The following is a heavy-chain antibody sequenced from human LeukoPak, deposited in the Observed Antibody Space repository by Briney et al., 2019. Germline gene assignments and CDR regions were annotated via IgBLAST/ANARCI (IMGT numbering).Heavy chain of an antibody. CDR3: AKDLVPMAGIIDY. Sequence: SGGSLRLSCAASGFTFSSYAMSWVRQAPGKGLEWVSVISGSGGSTYYADSVKGRFTISRDNSKNTLYLQMNSLRAEDTAVYYCAKDLVPMAGIIDYWGQGTLVTVSS. V-gene: IGHV3-23*01. CDR1: GFTFSSYA. J-gene: IGHJ4*02. D-gene: IGHD3-16*02. CDR2: ISGSGGST.